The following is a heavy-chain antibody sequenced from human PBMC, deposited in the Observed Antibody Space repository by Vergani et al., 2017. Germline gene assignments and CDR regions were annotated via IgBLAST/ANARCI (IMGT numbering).Heavy chain of an antibody. CDR3: AGDLRLLYNRFDP. Sequence: QVQLVESGGGVVQPGRSLRVSCAASGFTFNQSSMHWVRQAPGKGLEWVAVTWYDGNNKQYADSVKGRVTISRDNSKSTIDLQMNSLRDEDTGVYYCAGDLRLLYNRFDPWGQGTLVTVSS. V-gene: IGHV3-33*01. J-gene: IGHJ5*02. D-gene: IGHD1-14*01. CDR2: TWYDGNNK. CDR1: GFTFNQSS.